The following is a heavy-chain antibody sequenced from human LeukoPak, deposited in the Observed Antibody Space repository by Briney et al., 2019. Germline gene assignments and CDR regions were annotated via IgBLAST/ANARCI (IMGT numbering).Heavy chain of an antibody. J-gene: IGHJ4*02. CDR2: ISATGNTV. CDR1: GFTFSSYT. D-gene: IGHD3-9*01. CDR3: ARGHYDVLAASYKWTPDY. V-gene: IGHV3-48*04. Sequence: GGSLRLSCAASGFTFSSYTMNCVRQAPGEGLEWVAYISATGNTVYYADSVKGRFTTSRDNAKNSLSLQLNSLRVEDTAVYYCARGHYDVLAASYKWTPDYWGQGTLVTVSS.